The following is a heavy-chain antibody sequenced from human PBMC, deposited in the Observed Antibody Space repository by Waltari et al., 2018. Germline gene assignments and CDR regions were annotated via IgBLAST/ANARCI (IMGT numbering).Heavy chain of an antibody. J-gene: IGHJ4*02. V-gene: IGHV1-2*02. CDR2: INTNLGGT. D-gene: IGHD6-13*01. Sequence: QVQLVQPGAEVTRPGASVKVSCKASGYTFTGHYIHWIRQAPGQGLEWMGGINTNLGGTKFAQKFQGRITLTRDTSITTAYMELRRLTFDDTAVYYCARSPPSYSSSWYFFEHWGQGTLVTVSS. CDR1: GYTFTGHY. CDR3: ARSPPSYSSSWYFFEH.